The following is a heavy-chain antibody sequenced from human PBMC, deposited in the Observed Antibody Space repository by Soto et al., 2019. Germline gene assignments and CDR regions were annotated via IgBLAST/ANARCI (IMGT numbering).Heavy chain of an antibody. Sequence: EVQLVESGGGLVQPGRSLRLSCAASGFTFDDYAMHWVRQAPGEGLEWVSGISWNSGSIGYADSVKGRFTISRDNAKNSLYLQMNSLRAEDTALYYCAKDREAVAGYGMDVWGQGTTVTVSS. J-gene: IGHJ6*02. D-gene: IGHD6-19*01. CDR3: AKDREAVAGYGMDV. CDR2: ISWNSGSI. CDR1: GFTFDDYA. V-gene: IGHV3-9*01.